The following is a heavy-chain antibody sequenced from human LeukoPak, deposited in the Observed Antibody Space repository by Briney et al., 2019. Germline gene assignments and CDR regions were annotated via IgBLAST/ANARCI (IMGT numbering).Heavy chain of an antibody. D-gene: IGHD4-23*01. J-gene: IGHJ4*02. Sequence: GGSLRLSCVASGFTSDDYAMHWVRQAPGKGLEWFPFINGDGGSTYYADSVKGRFTISRDNSKSSLYLQMNSLRTEDTALYYCAKDTGWDRLQWLDYWGQGTLVTVSS. CDR3: AKDTGWDRLQWLDY. CDR1: GFTSDDYA. CDR2: INGDGGST. V-gene: IGHV3-43*02.